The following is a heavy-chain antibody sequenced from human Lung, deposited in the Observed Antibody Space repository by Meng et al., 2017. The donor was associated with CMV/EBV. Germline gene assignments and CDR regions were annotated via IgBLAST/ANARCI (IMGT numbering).Heavy chain of an antibody. CDR1: GDSITDYY. CDR3: ARVQAGSFDV. J-gene: IGHJ3*01. Sequence: GSLRLSCTVSGDSITDYYWIWIRQPPGKAPQYIGDVFYTGSTTYSPSLKGRVIISLDSSKSQFSLKLSSVTAADTAVYYCARVQAGSFDVWGQGTMVTVSS. CDR2: VFYTGST. V-gene: IGHV4-59*01.